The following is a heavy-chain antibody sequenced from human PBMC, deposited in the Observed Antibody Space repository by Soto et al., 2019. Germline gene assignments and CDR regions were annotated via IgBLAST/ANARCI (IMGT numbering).Heavy chain of an antibody. CDR1: GFTFSSYA. J-gene: IGHJ6*02. CDR3: ARDYYRFNSGYGFSMDV. Sequence: QVLLVESGGGVVQAGRSLRLSCAASGFTFSSYAMHWVRQAPGKGREWVAVISYDGSNKYYADSVKGRFTISRDNSKNTLYLQMNSLRAEDTAVYYCARDYYRFNSGYGFSMDVWGQGTTVTVSS. CDR2: ISYDGSNK. V-gene: IGHV3-30-3*01. D-gene: IGHD5-12*01.